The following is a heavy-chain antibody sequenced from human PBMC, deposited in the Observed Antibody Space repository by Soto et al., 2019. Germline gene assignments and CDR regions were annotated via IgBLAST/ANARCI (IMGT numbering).Heavy chain of an antibody. CDR2: ISASGGST. Sequence: GGSLRLSCAASGFTFSTYAMHWVRQAPGKGLEWVSAISASGGSTYYADSVKGRFTISRDNAKNSLYLQMNSLRAEDTAVYYCARDYSSYGPFYYWGQGTLVTVSS. CDR1: GFTFSTYA. J-gene: IGHJ4*02. V-gene: IGHV3-23*01. CDR3: ARDYSSYGPFYY. D-gene: IGHD5-18*01.